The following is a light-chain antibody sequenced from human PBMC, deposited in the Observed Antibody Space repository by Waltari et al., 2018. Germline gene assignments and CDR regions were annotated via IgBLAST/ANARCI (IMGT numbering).Light chain of an antibody. V-gene: IGLV2-23*02. J-gene: IGLJ2*01. CDR2: DVN. Sequence: QSALTQPASVSGSPGPSITISCTGTSSNVGGYTLVSGYQQHPAKAPQLIIYDVNKRPSGISHRFSGSKSGNTASLTISGLQADDESDYYCCSYAGDSTLIFGGGTKLTVL. CDR3: CSYAGDSTLI. CDR1: SSNVGGYTL.